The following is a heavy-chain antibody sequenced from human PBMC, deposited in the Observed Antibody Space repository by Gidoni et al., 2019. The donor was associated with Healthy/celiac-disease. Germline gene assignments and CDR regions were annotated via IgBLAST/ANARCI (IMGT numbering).Heavy chain of an antibody. J-gene: IGHJ4*02. D-gene: IGHD1-7*01. CDR3: ARGGSGNYDPFDY. V-gene: IGHV4-34*01. CDR2: INHSGST. Sequence: VQLQQWGAGLLKPSETLSLTCAVYGGSFRGYYWSWIRQPPGKGLEWIGEINHSGSTNYNPSLKSRVTISVDTSKNQFSLKLSSVTAAETAVYYCARGGSGNYDPFDYWGQGTLVTVSS. CDR1: GGSFRGYY.